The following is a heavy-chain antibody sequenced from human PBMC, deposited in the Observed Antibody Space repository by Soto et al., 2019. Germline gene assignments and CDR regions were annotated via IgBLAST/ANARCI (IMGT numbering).Heavy chain of an antibody. D-gene: IGHD3-22*01. V-gene: IGHV3-33*01. Sequence: QVQLVESGGGVVQPGRSLRLSCAASGFTFSSYGMHWVRQAPGKGLEWVAVKWYDGSNKYYADSVKGRFTSSRDNSKNTLYLQMNSRRAEDTAVYYCARDPADYYYSSAPTFDYWGQGTLVTVSS. CDR2: KWYDGSNK. J-gene: IGHJ4*02. CDR1: GFTFSSYG. CDR3: ARDPADYYYSSAPTFDY.